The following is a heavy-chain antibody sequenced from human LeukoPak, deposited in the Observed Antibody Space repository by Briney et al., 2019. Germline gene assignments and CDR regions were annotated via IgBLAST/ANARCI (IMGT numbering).Heavy chain of an antibody. D-gene: IGHD3-22*01. CDR2: IIPIFGTA. Sequence: SVKVSCKASGGTFSSYAISWVRQAPGQGLEWMGGIIPIFGTANYAQKFQGRVTITADKSTSTAYMELSSLRSEDTAVYYCARGAYYYDSSGYLNFDYWGQGTLVTVSS. CDR1: GGTFSSYA. J-gene: IGHJ4*02. CDR3: ARGAYYYDSSGYLNFDY. V-gene: IGHV1-69*06.